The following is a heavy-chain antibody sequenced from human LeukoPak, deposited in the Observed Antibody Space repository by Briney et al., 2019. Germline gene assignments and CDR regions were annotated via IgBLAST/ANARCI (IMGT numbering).Heavy chain of an antibody. CDR1: GGSIINYY. V-gene: IGHV4-59*01. D-gene: IGHD1-26*01. CDR2: FYYSGST. J-gene: IGHJ3*02. CDR3: ARGGSLVGTTPHDTFDI. Sequence: SETLSLTCTVSGGSIINYYWSWIRQPPGKGLEWIGYFYYSGSTNYNPSLKSRVTLSVDTSKNQFSLNLRSVTAADTAVCYCARGGSLVGTTPHDTFDIWGQGTMVTVSS.